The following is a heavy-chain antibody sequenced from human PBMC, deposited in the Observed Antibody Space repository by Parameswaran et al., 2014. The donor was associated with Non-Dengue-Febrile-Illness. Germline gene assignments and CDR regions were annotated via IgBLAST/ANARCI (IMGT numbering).Heavy chain of an antibody. Sequence: VRQAPGRAWSGLGTSITWEHLLQPSLKSRVTISVDTSKNQFSLKLSSVTAADTAVYYCARSPQYYDFWTPNKRSDYFDYWGQGTLVTVSS. J-gene: IGHJ4*02. CDR2: SITWEH. D-gene: IGHD3-3*01. V-gene: IGHV4-31*02. CDR3: ARSPQYYDFWTPNKRSDYFDY.